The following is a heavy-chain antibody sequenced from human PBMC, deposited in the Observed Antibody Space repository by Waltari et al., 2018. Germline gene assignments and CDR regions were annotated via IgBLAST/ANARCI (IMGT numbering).Heavy chain of an antibody. CDR1: GYSISSGYY. Sequence: QVQLQESGPGLVKPSETLSLTCAVSGYSISSGYYWGWLRQPPGKGLEWIGSIYHSGSTYYNPSLKSRVTISVDTSKNQFSLKLSSVTAADTAVYYCARDLVTFGGVIVPGVDYWGQGTLVTVSS. J-gene: IGHJ4*02. CDR2: IYHSGST. V-gene: IGHV4-38-2*02. D-gene: IGHD3-16*02. CDR3: ARDLVTFGGVIVPGVDY.